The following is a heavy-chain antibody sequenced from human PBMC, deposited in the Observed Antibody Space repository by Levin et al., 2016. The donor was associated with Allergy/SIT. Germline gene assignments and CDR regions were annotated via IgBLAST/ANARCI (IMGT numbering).Heavy chain of an antibody. Sequence: GESLKISCAASGFTFSSYAMSWVRQAPGKGLEWVSAISGSGGSTYYADSVKGRFTISRDNSKNTLYLQMNSLRAEDTAVYYCAKDRSSGSYYGRGYFDYWGQGTLVTVSS. J-gene: IGHJ4*02. V-gene: IGHV3-23*01. D-gene: IGHD1-26*01. CDR2: ISGSGGST. CDR1: GFTFSSYA. CDR3: AKDRSSGSYYGRGYFDY.